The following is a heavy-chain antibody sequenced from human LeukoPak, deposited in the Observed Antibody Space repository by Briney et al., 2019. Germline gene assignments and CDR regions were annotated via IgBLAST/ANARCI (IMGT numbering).Heavy chain of an antibody. CDR1: GFTFSSYA. CDR3: AKDLLITMVRGVLDGFDY. D-gene: IGHD3-10*01. V-gene: IGHV3-23*01. Sequence: GGSLRLSCAASGFTFSSYAMSWVRQAPGKGLEWVSAISGSGGSTYYADSVKGRFTISRDNSKNTLYLQMNSLRAEDTAVYYCAKDLLITMVRGVLDGFDYWGQGTLVTVSS. J-gene: IGHJ4*02. CDR2: ISGSGGST.